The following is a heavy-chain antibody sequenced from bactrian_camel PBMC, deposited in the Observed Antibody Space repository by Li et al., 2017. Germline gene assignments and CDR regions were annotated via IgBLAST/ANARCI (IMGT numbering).Heavy chain of an antibody. CDR1: GDAVNSYC. CDR2: IDGDGST. J-gene: IGHJ4*01. CDR3: AATWDSLRCLEFTAEY. Sequence: QLVESGGDSVQAGGSLRLSCAASGDAVNSYCMTWFRQAPGKEREGVAAIDGDGSTTYADSVKGRFSISKANGGKTLYLQMNNLKPEDTAMYYCAATWDSLRCLEFTAEYWGQGTQVTVS. V-gene: IGHV3S26*01. D-gene: IGHD1*01.